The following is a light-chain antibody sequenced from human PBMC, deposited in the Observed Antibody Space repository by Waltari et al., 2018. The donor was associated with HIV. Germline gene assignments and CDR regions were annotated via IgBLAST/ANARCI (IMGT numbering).Light chain of an antibody. Sequence: DISITQSPSSLPAAVGGKVHTTCRASQDIKNFLAWFQQKPGQAPQSLIYAASSLPSGVPSNFSGSGSGTDFTLTISSLQPEDFATYYCQQYNSYPFTFGPGTKVDIK. CDR2: AAS. CDR1: QDIKNF. V-gene: IGKV1-16*02. CDR3: QQYNSYPFT. J-gene: IGKJ3*01.